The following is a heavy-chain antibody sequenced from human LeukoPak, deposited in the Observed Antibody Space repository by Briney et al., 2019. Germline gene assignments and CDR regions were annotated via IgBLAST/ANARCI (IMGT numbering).Heavy chain of an antibody. Sequence: GGSLRLSCAASGFTFSSYEMNWVRQAPGKGLGWVSYISSSGSTIYYADSVKGRFTISRDNAKNSLYLQMNSLRAEDTAVYYCARVVQLWSTPYFDYWGQGTLVTVSS. CDR2: ISSSGSTI. V-gene: IGHV3-48*03. J-gene: IGHJ4*02. CDR3: ARVVQLWSTPYFDY. CDR1: GFTFSSYE. D-gene: IGHD5-18*01.